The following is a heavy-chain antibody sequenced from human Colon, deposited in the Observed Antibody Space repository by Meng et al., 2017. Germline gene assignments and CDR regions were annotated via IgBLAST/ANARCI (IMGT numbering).Heavy chain of an antibody. CDR1: RFSFNTYA. V-gene: IGHV3-23*01. CDR2: IGGGGYDT. Sequence: GESLKISCVASRFSFNTYAMSWVRQAPGKGLEWVSAIGGGGYDTFYADSVKGHFTISRDDSKNTLYLQMNSLRAEDTAVYYCAKDRESYNSVWDAFDIWGQGTMVTVSS. D-gene: IGHD1-20*01. CDR3: AKDRESYNSVWDAFDI. J-gene: IGHJ3*02.